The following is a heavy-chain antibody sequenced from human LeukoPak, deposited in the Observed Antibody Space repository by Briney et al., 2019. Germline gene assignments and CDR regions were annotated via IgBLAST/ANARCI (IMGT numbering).Heavy chain of an antibody. CDR1: GFTFNNFW. V-gene: IGHV3-7*01. J-gene: IGHJ4*02. Sequence: VGSLRLSCAGSGFTFNNFWMSWVRQAPGKELEWVANIKQDGSEKYYVDSVKGRFTISRDNAKNSLYLKMNSLRADDAAMYYCARDSRALPSWGQGTLVTVSS. CDR2: IKQDGSEK. CDR3: ARDSRALPS.